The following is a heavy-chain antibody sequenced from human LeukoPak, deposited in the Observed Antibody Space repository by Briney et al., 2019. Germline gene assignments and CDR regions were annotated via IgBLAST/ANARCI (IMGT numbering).Heavy chain of an antibody. CDR2: INPNRGGT. CDR1: GYTFTGYY. CDR3: ARLCGGSGYEND. J-gene: IGHJ4*02. D-gene: IGHD5-12*01. V-gene: IGHV1-2*02. Sequence: GASVKVSCKASGYTFTGYYMHWVRQAPGQGLEWMGWINPNRGGTNYAQKFQGRVTMTRDTSISTAYMELSRLRSDDTAVYYCARLCGGSGYENDWGQGTPVTVSS.